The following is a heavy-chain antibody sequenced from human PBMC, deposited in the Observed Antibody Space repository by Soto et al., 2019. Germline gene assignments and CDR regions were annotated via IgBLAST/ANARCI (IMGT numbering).Heavy chain of an antibody. Sequence: GGSLRLSCAASGFTFSDYYMSWIRQPPGKGLEWISYTTSSGGTIYYADSVKGRFTISRDNAKNSLYLQMNGLRAEDTAVYYCARDPLHHGSTFDYWGQGTLVTVSS. D-gene: IGHD3-10*01. J-gene: IGHJ4*02. CDR2: TTSSGGTI. V-gene: IGHV3-11*01. CDR1: GFTFSDYY. CDR3: ARDPLHHGSTFDY.